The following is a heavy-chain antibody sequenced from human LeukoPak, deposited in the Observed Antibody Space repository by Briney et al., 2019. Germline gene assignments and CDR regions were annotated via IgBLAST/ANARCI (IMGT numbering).Heavy chain of an antibody. CDR3: ARGNVAQNWNWNY. D-gene: IGHD1-7*01. CDR1: GYTFTGYY. Sequence: ASVKVSCKASGYTFTGYYMHWVRQAPGQGLEWMGWINPNSGGTDYAQKFQGRVTMTRDTSIRTAYMELSRLRSDDTAVYYCARGNVAQNWNWNYWGQGTLVTVSS. CDR2: INPNSGGT. V-gene: IGHV1-2*02. J-gene: IGHJ4*02.